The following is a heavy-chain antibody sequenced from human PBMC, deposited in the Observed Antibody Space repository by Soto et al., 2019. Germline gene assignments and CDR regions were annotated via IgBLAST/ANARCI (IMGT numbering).Heavy chain of an antibody. V-gene: IGHV3-23*01. CDR3: ARTVAGDN. J-gene: IGHJ4*02. CDR2: INRSGGGT. D-gene: IGHD6-19*01. Sequence: EVQLLESGGGLVQPGGSLRLSCAASGFIFSDYDMNWVRQAPGKGLEWVSTINRSGGGTYHADSVKGRFTISRDNYKNTLYLQMNSLRVEDTAVYYCARTVAGDNWGQGTLVTVSS. CDR1: GFIFSDYD.